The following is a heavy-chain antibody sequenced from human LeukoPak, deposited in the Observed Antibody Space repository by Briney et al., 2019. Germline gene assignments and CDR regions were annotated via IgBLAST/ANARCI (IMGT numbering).Heavy chain of an antibody. CDR1: GYTFTSYD. D-gene: IGHD6-19*01. Sequence: ASVKVSCTASGYTFTSYDMHWVRQAPGQGREWMGIINPSGGSTSYAQKFQGRVTMTRDTSTSTVYMELSSLRSEDTAVYYCARDVGYSSLEGAFDIWGQGTMVTVSS. CDR2: INPSGGST. J-gene: IGHJ3*02. CDR3: ARDVGYSSLEGAFDI. V-gene: IGHV1-46*01.